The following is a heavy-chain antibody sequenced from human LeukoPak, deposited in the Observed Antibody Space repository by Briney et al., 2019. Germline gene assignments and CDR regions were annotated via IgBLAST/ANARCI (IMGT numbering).Heavy chain of an antibody. Sequence: PSETLSLTCTVSGGSISSYYWSWIRQPPGKGLEWIGHIYYSGSANYNPSLKSRVTISEDTSKNQFSLKLSSVTAADTAVYYCARQEYYYDSSGPWVDAFDIWGQGTMVTVSS. CDR1: GGSISSYY. J-gene: IGHJ3*02. CDR2: IYYSGSA. CDR3: ARQEYYYDSSGPWVDAFDI. V-gene: IGHV4-59*08. D-gene: IGHD3-22*01.